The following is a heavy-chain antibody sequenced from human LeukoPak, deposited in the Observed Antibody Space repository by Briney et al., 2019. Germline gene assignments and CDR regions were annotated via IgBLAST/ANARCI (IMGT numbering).Heavy chain of an antibody. D-gene: IGHD6-13*01. J-gene: IGHJ4*02. CDR1: GYTFSGNY. CDR2: INPNSGGT. V-gene: IGHV1-2*02. Sequence: GASVKVSCKASGYTFSGNYMYWVRQAPGQGLEWMGWINPNSGGTNYAQKFQGRVTMTRDTSISTAYMELSRLRSDDTAVYYCARDRSISSSWYPMFWGQGTLVTVSS. CDR3: ARDRSISSSWYPMF.